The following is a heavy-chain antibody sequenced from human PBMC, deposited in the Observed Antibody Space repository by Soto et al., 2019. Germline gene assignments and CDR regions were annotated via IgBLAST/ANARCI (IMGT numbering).Heavy chain of an antibody. V-gene: IGHV4-30-4*01. J-gene: IGHJ5*02. CDR3: ARDRVAVAVGDA. D-gene: IGHD2-15*01. CDR1: GGSVSGGEYY. CDR2: ISHSGST. Sequence: SETLSLTCNVSGGSVSGGEYYLSWIRQPPGKGLEWIGYISHSGSTYXNPSLXXXXXXXXXTXXXQXXLQLRSVTAADTAVYFCARDRVAVAVGDAWGPGTLVTLSS.